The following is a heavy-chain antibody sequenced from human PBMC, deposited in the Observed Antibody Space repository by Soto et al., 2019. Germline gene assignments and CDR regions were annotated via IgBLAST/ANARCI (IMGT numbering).Heavy chain of an antibody. Sequence: QVQLVESGGGVVQPGRSLRLSCAASGFTFSSYGMHWVRQAPGKGLEWVAVIWYDGSNKYYADSVKGRFTISRDNSKNTLDLQMNSLRAEDTAVYYCARGRTAMVSDLNYYYYYGMDVWGQGTTVTVSS. CDR3: ARGRTAMVSDLNYYYYYGMDV. D-gene: IGHD5-18*01. CDR1: GFTFSSYG. CDR2: IWYDGSNK. V-gene: IGHV3-33*01. J-gene: IGHJ6*02.